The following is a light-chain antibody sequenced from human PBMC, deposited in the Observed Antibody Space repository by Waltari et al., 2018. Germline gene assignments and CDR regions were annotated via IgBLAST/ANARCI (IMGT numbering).Light chain of an antibody. CDR3: QHYVRLPVT. J-gene: IGKJ1*01. CDR1: QSVSRA. Sequence: EIVLTQSPGTLSLSPGERVTLSCRASQSVSRALAWYQQKPGQAPRLLIYGASSRATGIPDRFSGSGSGTDFSLTISRLEPEDFAVYYCQHYVRLPVTFGQWTKVEIK. CDR2: GAS. V-gene: IGKV3-20*01.